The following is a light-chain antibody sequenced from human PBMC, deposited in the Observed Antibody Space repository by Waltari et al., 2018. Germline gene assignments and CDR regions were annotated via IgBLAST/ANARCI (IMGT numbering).Light chain of an antibody. CDR3: QHYGGSPLFT. J-gene: IGKJ3*01. V-gene: IGKV3-20*01. CDR1: QSVSSSY. Sequence: EIVLTQSPGTLSLSPGERATLSCRASQSVSSSYLAWYQQKAGQAPRLLIYGASNRATGIPDRFSGTGSGTVFTLTISRLEPGDCAVYYCQHYGGSPLFTFGPGTRLDI. CDR2: GAS.